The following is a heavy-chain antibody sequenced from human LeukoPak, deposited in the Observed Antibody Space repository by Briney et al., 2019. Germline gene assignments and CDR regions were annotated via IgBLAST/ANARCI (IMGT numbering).Heavy chain of an antibody. J-gene: IGHJ5*02. D-gene: IGHD2-2*01. CDR1: GFTFSSYW. CDR2: IKQEGSEK. CDR3: ARDDCSSISCYHNWFDP. Sequence: GGSVRLSCAASGFTFSSYWMSWVRKARGTGLEWVAKIKQEGSEKYYVDSVKGRFTISRDNAKNSLYLQMNSLRAEDTAVYYCARDDCSSISCYHNWFDPWGQGTLVTVSS. V-gene: IGHV3-7*01.